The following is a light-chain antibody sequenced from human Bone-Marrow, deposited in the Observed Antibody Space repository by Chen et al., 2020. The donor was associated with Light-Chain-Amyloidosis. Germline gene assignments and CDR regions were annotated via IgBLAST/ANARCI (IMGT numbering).Light chain of an antibody. J-gene: IGKJ4*01. CDR1: QTISSNY. CDR3: RQYGTSTLT. CDR2: GSS. V-gene: IGKV3-20*01. Sequence: EIVLTQSPGTLSLSPWEGANLSCRASQTISSNYLTWYQQKLGTAPRLLIYGSSTRTTGIPDRFTGSGAGTAFTLPINRLEPEDFAMYYCRQYGTSTLTFGGGTKVEIK.